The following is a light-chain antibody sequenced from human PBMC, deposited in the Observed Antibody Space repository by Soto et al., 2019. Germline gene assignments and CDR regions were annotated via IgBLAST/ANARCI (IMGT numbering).Light chain of an antibody. J-gene: IGKJ1*01. CDR2: AAT. CDR3: QQYSSSPVT. V-gene: IGKV3-20*01. Sequence: EIVLTQSPGTLSLSPGERATLSCRASQSVSSSYVGWYQQKPGQAPRLLIYAATSRATGIPDRFSGSGSWTDSTTTSSILQPEYVVVYYYQQYSSSPVTFGQGTKVEIK. CDR1: QSVSSSY.